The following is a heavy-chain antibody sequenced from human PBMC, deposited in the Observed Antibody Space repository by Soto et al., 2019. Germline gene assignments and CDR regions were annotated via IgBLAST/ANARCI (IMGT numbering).Heavy chain of an antibody. CDR1: GYTFTSYY. Sequence: GASVKVSCKASGYTFTSYYMHWVRQAPGQGHEWMGIINPSGGSTSYAQKFQGRVTMTRDTSTSTVYMELSSLRSEDTAVYYCARDQYSSGYYYDPRFAFDIWGQGTMVTVSS. V-gene: IGHV1-46*03. CDR2: INPSGGST. J-gene: IGHJ3*02. D-gene: IGHD3-22*01. CDR3: ARDQYSSGYYYDPRFAFDI.